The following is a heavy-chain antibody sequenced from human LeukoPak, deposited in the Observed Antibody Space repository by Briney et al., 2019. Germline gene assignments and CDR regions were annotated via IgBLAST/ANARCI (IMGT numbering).Heavy chain of an antibody. CDR2: INPNSGGT. CDR1: GYTFTGYY. CDR3: ARFYYDILTGYYYFDY. J-gene: IGHJ4*02. Sequence: ASLKVSCKASGYTFTGYYMHWGRQAPGQGLEWMVWINPNSGGTNYAQTFQGRVTMTRDTSISTAYMELSRLRSDDTAVYYCARFYYDILTGYYYFDYWGQGTLVTVSS. D-gene: IGHD3-9*01. V-gene: IGHV1-2*02.